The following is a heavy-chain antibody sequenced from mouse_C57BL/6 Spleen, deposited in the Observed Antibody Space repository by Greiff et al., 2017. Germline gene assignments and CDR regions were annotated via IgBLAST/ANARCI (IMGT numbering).Heavy chain of an antibody. CDR3: ATHYYGSSYAMDY. CDR1: GFSLTSYG. D-gene: IGHD1-1*01. Sequence: QVQLKESGPGLVAPSQSLSITCTVSGFSLTSYGVHWVRQPPGKGLEWLVVIWSDGSTTYNSALKSRLSISKDNSKSQVFLKMNSLQTDDTAMYYCATHYYGSSYAMDYWGQGTSVTVSS. J-gene: IGHJ4*01. V-gene: IGHV2-6*03. CDR2: IWSDGST.